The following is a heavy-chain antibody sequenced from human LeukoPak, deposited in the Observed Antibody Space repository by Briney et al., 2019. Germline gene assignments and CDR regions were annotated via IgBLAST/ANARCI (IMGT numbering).Heavy chain of an antibody. Sequence: KSGGSLRLFCAASGFTFSSYSMNWVRQAPGKGLEWVSSISSSSSYIYYADSVKGRFTISRDNAKNSLYLQMNSLRAEDTAVYYCARGTSLGRGYFDWLPKGVDYWGQGTLVTVSS. CDR1: GFTFSSYS. CDR2: ISSSSSYI. D-gene: IGHD3-9*01. CDR3: ARGTSLGRGYFDWLPKGVDY. V-gene: IGHV3-21*01. J-gene: IGHJ4*02.